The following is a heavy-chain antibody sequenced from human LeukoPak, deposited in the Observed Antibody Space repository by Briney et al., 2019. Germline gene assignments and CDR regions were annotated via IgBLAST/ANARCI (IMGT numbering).Heavy chain of an antibody. CDR1: GFTFSSYW. V-gene: IGHV3-7*03. D-gene: IGHD3-10*01. Sequence: GGSLRLSCAASGFTFSSYWMSWVRQAPGKGLEWVANIKQDGSEKYYVDSVKGRFTISRDNAKNSLYLQMNSLRAEDTALYYCAKAMGLLWFGEDAFDIWGQGTMVTVSS. CDR2: IKQDGSEK. J-gene: IGHJ3*02. CDR3: AKAMGLLWFGEDAFDI.